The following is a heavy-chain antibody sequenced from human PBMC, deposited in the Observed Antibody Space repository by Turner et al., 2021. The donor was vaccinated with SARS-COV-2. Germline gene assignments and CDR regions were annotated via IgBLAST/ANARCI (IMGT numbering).Heavy chain of an antibody. J-gene: IGHJ4*02. D-gene: IGHD5-18*01. CDR1: GYTFTGTSDGYF. CDR2: IDPNSGGT. Sequence: QVQLVKSGAEVKKPGASVKVSCKASGYTFTGTSDGYFINWVRQAPGQGLEWMGWIDPNSGGTNYAQKFQGRVTMTRDTSISTAYMELSRLRSDDTAVYYCATDSYGTLWGQGTLVTVSS. V-gene: IGHV1-2*02. CDR3: ATDSYGTL.